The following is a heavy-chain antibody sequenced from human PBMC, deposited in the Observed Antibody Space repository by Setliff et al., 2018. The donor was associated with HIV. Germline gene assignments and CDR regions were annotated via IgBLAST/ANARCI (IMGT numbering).Heavy chain of an antibody. CDR1: GGTSSTHA. Sequence: SVKVSCKASGGTSSTHAMNWVRQAPGQGLEWMGQIISILEITDYAQEFQGRLTITADEPTNTIYMELSGLRSEDTAVYYCAGPRGDEAFDIWGQGTTVTVSS. V-gene: IGHV1-69*10. J-gene: IGHJ3*02. D-gene: IGHD3-10*01. CDR2: IISILEIT. CDR3: AGPRGDEAFDI.